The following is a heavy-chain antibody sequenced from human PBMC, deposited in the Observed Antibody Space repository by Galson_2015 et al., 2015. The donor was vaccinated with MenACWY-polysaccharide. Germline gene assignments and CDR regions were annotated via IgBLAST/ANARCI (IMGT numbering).Heavy chain of an antibody. CDR2: IQYDGSNK. J-gene: IGHJ3*02. D-gene: IGHD2-2*01. V-gene: IGHV3-33*01. CDR3: AREGSRIVFHAFDI. Sequence: SLRLSCAASGSRFSNSGIHWVRQAPGKGLEWVAVIQYDGSNKVYADSVKGRFTISRDNSKNTVFLEMNTLGVEDTAVCYCAREGSRIVFHAFDIWGQGTMVTVSS. CDR1: GSRFSNSG.